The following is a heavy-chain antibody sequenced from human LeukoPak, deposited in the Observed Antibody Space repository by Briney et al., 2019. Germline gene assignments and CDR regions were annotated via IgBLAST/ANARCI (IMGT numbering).Heavy chain of an antibody. CDR2: INQDGSAK. CDR3: ARDKIVGPTLLDY. Sequence: GGSLRLSCAASGCTFSDFWMSWVRQAPGKGLEWVGNINQDGSAKYYVDSLKGRFTISRDNAKNSLYLQVNSLRAEDTAVYYCARDKIVGPTLLDYWGQGTLVTVSS. V-gene: IGHV3-7*01. J-gene: IGHJ4*02. CDR1: GCTFSDFW. D-gene: IGHD1-26*01.